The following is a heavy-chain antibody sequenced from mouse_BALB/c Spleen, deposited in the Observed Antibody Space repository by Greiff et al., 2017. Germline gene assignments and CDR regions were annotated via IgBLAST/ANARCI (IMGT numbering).Heavy chain of an antibody. CDR2: IDPSDSYT. V-gene: IGHV1-69*02. Sequence: VQLQQPGAELVKPGASVKLSCKASGYTFTSYWMHWVKQRPGQGLEWIGEIDPSDSYTNYNQKFKGKATLTVDKSSSTAYMQLSSLTSEDSAVYYCARWGYDWFAYWGQGTLVTVSA. J-gene: IGHJ3*01. CDR1: GYTFTSYW. CDR3: ARWGYDWFAY. D-gene: IGHD2-2*01.